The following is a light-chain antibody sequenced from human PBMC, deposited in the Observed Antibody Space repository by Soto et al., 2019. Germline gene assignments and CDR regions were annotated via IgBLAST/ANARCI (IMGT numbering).Light chain of an antibody. CDR1: QRVSSNY. Sequence: PGERATLSCRSSQRVSSNYLAWYHQKPDQAPRLVIYDVSGRATGIPDRFSGSGSGTDFTLTISRLEPEDFAVYYCQQYGSSPTFGQGTKVEIK. CDR3: QQYGSSPT. CDR2: DVS. J-gene: IGKJ1*01. V-gene: IGKV3-20*01.